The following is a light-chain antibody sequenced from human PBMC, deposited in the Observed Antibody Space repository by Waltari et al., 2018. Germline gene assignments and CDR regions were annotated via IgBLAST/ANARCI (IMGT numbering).Light chain of an antibody. CDR3: QHYLRLPVT. Sequence: EIVLTQSPGTLSLSLGERATVSCRASQSVSRALAWYQQKPGQAPRLLIDGASTRATGIPDRFSGSGSGTDFSLTISSLEPEDFAVYYCQHYLRLPVTFGQGTTVEI. J-gene: IGKJ1*01. CDR2: GAS. V-gene: IGKV3-20*01. CDR1: QSVSRA.